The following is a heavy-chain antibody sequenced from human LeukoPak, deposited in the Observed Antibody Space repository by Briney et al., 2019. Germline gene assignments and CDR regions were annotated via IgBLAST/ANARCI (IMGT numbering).Heavy chain of an antibody. V-gene: IGHV1-2*01. CDR2: INPASGGT. J-gene: IGHJ4*02. D-gene: IGHD5-12*01. CDR1: GYTFTDYY. Sequence: ASVKVSCKASGYTFTDYYIHWVRQAPGQGLVRMGRINPASGGTNYPQKFQSRVTRTRDTSISTAYKKLSRQRYDDTEVHYCASGYEDNWGQGTRVTVTS. CDR3: ASGYEDN.